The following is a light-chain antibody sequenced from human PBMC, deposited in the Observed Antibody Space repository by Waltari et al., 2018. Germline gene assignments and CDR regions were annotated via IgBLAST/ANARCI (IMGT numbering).Light chain of an antibody. V-gene: IGLV2-14*03. CDR3: CSHISRGFTWV. J-gene: IGLJ3*02. CDR1: SGDVGASDY. Sequence: QSALTQPASVSGSPGQSITISCTGTSGDVGASDYITWFQQHPGKAPKLMIYDVRFRPSGVSDRFSGSKSGNTASLTISGLQPEDEADYYCCSHISRGFTWVFGGGTKLTVL. CDR2: DVR.